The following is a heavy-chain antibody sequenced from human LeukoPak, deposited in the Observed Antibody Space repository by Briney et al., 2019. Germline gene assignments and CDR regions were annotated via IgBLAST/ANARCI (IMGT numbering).Heavy chain of an antibody. CDR1: GFTVSSNY. CDR3: AKEGVTYYYDSSGYYYLDY. CDR2: IYSGGST. Sequence: PGGSLRLSCAASGFTVSSNYMSWVRQAPGKGLEWVSVIYSGGSTYYADSVKGRFTISRDNSKNTLYLQMNSLRAEDTAVYYCAKEGVTYYYDSSGYYYLDYWGQGTLVAVSS. V-gene: IGHV3-53*01. J-gene: IGHJ4*02. D-gene: IGHD3-22*01.